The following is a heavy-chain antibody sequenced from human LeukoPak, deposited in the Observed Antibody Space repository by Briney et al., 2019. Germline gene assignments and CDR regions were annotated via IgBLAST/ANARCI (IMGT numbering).Heavy chain of an antibody. CDR2: IYYSGNT. CDR3: ARHSMVRGVIALDP. V-gene: IGHV4-39*01. J-gene: IGHJ5*02. D-gene: IGHD3-10*01. CDR1: GGSISNRSHF. Sequence: SETLSLNCIVSGGSISNRSHFWGWIRQPPGKGLEWIGSIYYSGNTYYNPSLKSRVTISVDTSKNHFSLNLTSVTAADTAVYYCARHSMVRGVIALDPWGQGTLVTVSS.